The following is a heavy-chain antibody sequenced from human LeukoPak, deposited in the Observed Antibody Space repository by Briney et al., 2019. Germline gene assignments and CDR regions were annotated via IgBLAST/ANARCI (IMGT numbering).Heavy chain of an antibody. CDR3: ARVPGPNWFDP. CDR1: GDSIRSSSYH. Sequence: SETLSLTCTVSGDSIRSSSYHWGWIRQPPGKGLEWIGSIYYSGSTYNNRSLKRRLTISIDTSKNQFSLRLSSVTAADTAVYYCARVPGPNWFDPWGQGTLVTVSS. CDR2: IYYSGST. V-gene: IGHV4-39*07. J-gene: IGHJ5*02.